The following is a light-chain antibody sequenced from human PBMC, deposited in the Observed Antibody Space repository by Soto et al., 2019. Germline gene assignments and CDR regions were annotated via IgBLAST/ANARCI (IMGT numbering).Light chain of an antibody. V-gene: IGLV2-8*01. CDR2: EVS. Sequence: QSDLPQAPSASGSAGRGVTISCTRTSSDVGGYNYVSWYQQHPGKAPKLMIYEVSKRPSGVPDRFSGSKSGNTASLTVSGLQAEDEADYYCSSYAGSNNLGVFGTGTKVTVL. CDR1: SSDVGGYNY. J-gene: IGLJ1*01. CDR3: SSYAGSNNLGV.